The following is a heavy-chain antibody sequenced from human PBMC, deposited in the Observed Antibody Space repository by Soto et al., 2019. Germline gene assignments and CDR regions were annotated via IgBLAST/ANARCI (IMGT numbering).Heavy chain of an antibody. CDR2: VSYSGRT. CDR1: RGSINNYY. D-gene: IGHD2-21*02. CDR3: ARLQYTVVTDIDV. V-gene: IGHV4-59*03. Sequence: SETLSLTCTVSRGSINNYYWTLIRQPPGKGLEWIGYVSYSGRTNYNPSLKSRVNMFVDKSKNQFSLNLTSVTAADTAVYYCARLQYTVVTDIDVWGRGTMVTVSS. J-gene: IGHJ3*01.